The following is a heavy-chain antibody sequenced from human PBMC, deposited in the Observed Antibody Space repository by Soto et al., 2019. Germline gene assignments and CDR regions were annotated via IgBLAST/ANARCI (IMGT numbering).Heavy chain of an antibody. V-gene: IGHV3-23*01. CDR1: GFTFISYA. CDR2: ISGSGGST. J-gene: IGHJ4*02. Sequence: GGFLRLSCAASGFTFISYAMSWVRQAPGKGLEWVSAISGSGGSTYYADSVKGRFTISRDNSKNTLYLQMNSLRAEDTAVYYCAKDYARGMTTVTTLNYWGQGTLVTVSS. CDR3: AKDYARGMTTVTTLNY. D-gene: IGHD4-17*01.